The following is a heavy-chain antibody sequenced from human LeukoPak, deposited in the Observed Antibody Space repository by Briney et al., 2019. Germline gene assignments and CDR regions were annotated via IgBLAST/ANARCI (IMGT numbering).Heavy chain of an antibody. CDR3: AKEQSSSGFFDH. V-gene: IGHV3-23*01. CDR2: ISGRGDRT. J-gene: IGHJ4*02. Sequence: PGGSLRLSCAASGFTFSSYAMSWVRQAPGKGLEWVSAISGRGDRTYYADSVKGRFTISRDNSKNTLYLQMNSLRAEDTAVYYCAKEQSSSGFFDHWGQGTLVTVSS. CDR1: GFTFSSYA. D-gene: IGHD6-6*01.